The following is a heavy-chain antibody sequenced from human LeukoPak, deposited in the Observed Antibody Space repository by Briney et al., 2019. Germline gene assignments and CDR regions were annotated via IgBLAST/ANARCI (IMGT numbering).Heavy chain of an antibody. J-gene: IGHJ3*02. CDR2: INGDGTST. D-gene: IGHD2-15*01. CDR1: GFTFSNHW. Sequence: GWSLRLSCAASGFTFSNHWLHWVRHAPGKGLVWVSRINGDGTSTIYADSVKGRFTISRDNAKSTVYLQMNSLRAEDTAVYYCARTGSGGDLDIWGQGTMVTVSS. V-gene: IGHV3-74*01. CDR3: ARTGSGGDLDI.